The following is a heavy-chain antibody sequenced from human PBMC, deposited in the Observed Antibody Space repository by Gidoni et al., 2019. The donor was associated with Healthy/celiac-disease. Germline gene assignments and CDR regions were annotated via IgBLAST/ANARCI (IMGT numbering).Heavy chain of an antibody. Sequence: EVQLVESGGGLVQPGGSLRLSCAASGFTFSSYEMNWVRQALGKGLEWVSYISSSGSTIYYADSVKGRFTISRDNAKNSLYLQMNSLRAEDTAVYYCARGQGITMVRGADYWGQGTLVTVSS. CDR1: GFTFSSYE. CDR2: ISSSGSTI. D-gene: IGHD3-10*01. J-gene: IGHJ4*02. CDR3: ARGQGITMVRGADY. V-gene: IGHV3-48*03.